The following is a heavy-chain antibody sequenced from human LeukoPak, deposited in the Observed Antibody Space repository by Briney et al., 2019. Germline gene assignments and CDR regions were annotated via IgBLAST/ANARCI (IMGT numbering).Heavy chain of an antibody. CDR1: GASISDYY. CDR2: ISSSASA. Sequence: SETLSLTCTVSGASISDYYWSWIQQPTGKGLEWLGRISSSASADYNPSLKSRVTMSVDASKNQFSLNLRSVTAVDTAVYYCAREHKASADAGPVWGQGTTVTVSS. CDR3: AREHKASADAGPV. J-gene: IGHJ6*02. V-gene: IGHV4-4*07.